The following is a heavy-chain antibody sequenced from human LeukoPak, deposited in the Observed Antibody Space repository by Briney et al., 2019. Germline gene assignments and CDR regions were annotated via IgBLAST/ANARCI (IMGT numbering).Heavy chain of an antibody. CDR2: IRSKAYGGTT. CDR3: TRGYNWNYGYFDN. D-gene: IGHD1-7*01. CDR1: GFTFGDYA. V-gene: IGHV3-49*04. Sequence: GGSLRLSCTASGFTFGDYAMSWVRQAPGKGLEWVGFIRSKAYGGTTEYAASVKGRFTISRDDSKSIAYLQMNSLKTEDTAVYCCTRGYNWNYGYFDNWGQGTLVTVSS. J-gene: IGHJ4*02.